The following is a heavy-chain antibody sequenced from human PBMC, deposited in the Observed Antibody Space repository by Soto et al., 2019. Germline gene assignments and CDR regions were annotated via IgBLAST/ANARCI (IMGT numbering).Heavy chain of an antibody. D-gene: IGHD1-26*01. CDR3: AKASRSDYGMDV. CDR1: GFTFDDYT. CDR2: ISWDGGST. J-gene: IGHJ6*02. Sequence: GGSLRLSCAASGFTFDDYTMHWVRQAPGKGLEWVSLISWDGGSTYYADSVKGRFTISRDNSKNSLYLQMNSLRTEDTALYYCAKASRSDYGMDVWSQGTTVTVSS. V-gene: IGHV3-43*01.